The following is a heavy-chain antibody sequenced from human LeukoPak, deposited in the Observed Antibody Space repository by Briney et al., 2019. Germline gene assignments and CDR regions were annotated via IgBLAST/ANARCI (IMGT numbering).Heavy chain of an antibody. V-gene: IGHV4-31*03. CDR2: IYYSGST. CDR1: GGSISSGGYY. J-gene: IGHJ5*02. CDR3: ARSKSTIFGVVMKINWFDP. Sequence: SQTLSLTCTVSGGSISSGGYYWSWIRQHPGKGLEWIGYIYYSGSTNYNPSLKSRVTISVDTSKNQFSLKLSSVTAADTAVYYCARSKSTIFGVVMKINWFDPWGQGTLVTVSS. D-gene: IGHD3-3*01.